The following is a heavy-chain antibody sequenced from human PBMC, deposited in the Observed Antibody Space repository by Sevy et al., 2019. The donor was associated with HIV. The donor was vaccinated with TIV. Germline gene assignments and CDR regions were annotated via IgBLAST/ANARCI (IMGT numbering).Heavy chain of an antibody. D-gene: IGHD2-2*01. CDR1: GGSISSGNYY. J-gene: IGHJ4*02. CDR3: ARESGDCSSTSCYEGVFDY. Sequence: SETLSLTCTVSGGSISSGNYYWSWLRQPAGKGLEWIGRIYTRGGTNYNPSLKSRVTISIDTSKNKFTLKLSSVTAADTAVYYCARESGDCSSTSCYEGVFDYWGQGTLVTVSS. V-gene: IGHV4-61*02. CDR2: IYTRGGT.